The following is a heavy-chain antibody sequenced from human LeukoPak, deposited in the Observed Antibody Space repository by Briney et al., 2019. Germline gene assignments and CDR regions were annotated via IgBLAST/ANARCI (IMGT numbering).Heavy chain of an antibody. CDR3: AREARVRYCSGGSCYSRWFDP. V-gene: IGHV4-34*01. CDR2: INHSGST. D-gene: IGHD2-15*01. J-gene: IGHJ5*02. Sequence: SETLSLTCAVYGGSFSGYYWSWIRQPPGKGLEWIGDINHSGSTNYNPSRKSRVTISVDPSKNQYSLKLSSVTAADTAVYYCAREARVRYCSGGSCYSRWFDPWGQGTLVTVSS. CDR1: GGSFSGYY.